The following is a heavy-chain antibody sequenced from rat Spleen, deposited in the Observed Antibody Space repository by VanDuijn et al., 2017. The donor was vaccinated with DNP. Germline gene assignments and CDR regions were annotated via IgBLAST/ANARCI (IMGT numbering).Heavy chain of an antibody. D-gene: IGHD1-12*02. Sequence: QVQLKESGPGLVQPSQTLSLACTVSGFALTSYHVHWVRQPFGKGLEWMGVIWTGGNPEYNLAPKSRLSISRDTSKSQIFLKMNSLQTEDTATYYCARGDYDGSYYSYYFDYWGQGVMVTVSS. CDR2: IWTGGNP. CDR3: ARGDYDGSYYSYYFDY. J-gene: IGHJ2*01. V-gene: IGHV2-43*01. CDR1: GFALTSYH.